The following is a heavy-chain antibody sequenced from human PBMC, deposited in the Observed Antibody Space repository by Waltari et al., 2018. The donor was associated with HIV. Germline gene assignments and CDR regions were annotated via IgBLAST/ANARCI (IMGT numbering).Heavy chain of an antibody. Sequence: VESGGTLVQPGGSLRLSCAVSGFSFSDYWMTWVRQAPGKGLEWVANINQDGSDMYYVESVKGRFVVSRDTTKKMVFLQMNGVRVEDAATYFCARSKSGHFDSWGQGTLVTVSS. J-gene: IGHJ4*02. CDR3: ARSKSGHFDS. CDR1: GFSFSDYW. D-gene: IGHD2-15*01. CDR2: INQDGSDM. V-gene: IGHV3-7*03.